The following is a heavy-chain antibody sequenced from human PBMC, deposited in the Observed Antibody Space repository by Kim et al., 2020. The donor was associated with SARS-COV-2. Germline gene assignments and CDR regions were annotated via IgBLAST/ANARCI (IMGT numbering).Heavy chain of an antibody. D-gene: IGHD3-3*01. CDR3: ARDQRGFSDY. CDR2: IYYSGST. J-gene: IGHJ4*02. CDR1: GGSISSGGYY. Sequence: SETLSLTCTVSGGSISSGGYYWSWIRQHPGKGLEWIGYIYYSGSTYYNPSLKSRVTISVDTSKNQFSLKLSSVTAADTAVYYCARDQRGFSDYWGQGTLVTVSS. V-gene: IGHV4-31*03.